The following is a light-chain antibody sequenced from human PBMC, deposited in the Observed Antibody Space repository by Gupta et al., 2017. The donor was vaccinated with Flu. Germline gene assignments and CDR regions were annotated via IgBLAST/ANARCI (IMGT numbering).Light chain of an antibody. Sequence: SSELTQAPSVSVSPGRTVTITCFGDSLEYRFASWYQQRPGQAPLLVIYEDSKRPSGIPERFSGSRSGKTATLTISGTQPMDEADYYCQAWYSQTVLFGGGTKLSVL. J-gene: IGLJ2*01. V-gene: IGLV3-1*01. CDR3: QAWYSQTVL. CDR2: EDS. CDR1: SLEYRF.